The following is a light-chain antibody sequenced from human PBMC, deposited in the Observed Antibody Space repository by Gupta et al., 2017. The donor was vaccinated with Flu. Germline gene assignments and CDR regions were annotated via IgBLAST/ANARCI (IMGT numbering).Light chain of an antibody. J-gene: IGKJ2*01. CDR2: GAS. V-gene: IGKV3D-15*03. Sequence: PATLSVSPGERATLSCRASQSLNSNIAWYQQKPGQAPRLLIYGASIRATGIPARFSGSASGAEFTLTISILHSENFAVYYCQQDNDWPMTFGQGTKLEIK. CDR3: QQDNDWPMT. CDR1: QSLNSN.